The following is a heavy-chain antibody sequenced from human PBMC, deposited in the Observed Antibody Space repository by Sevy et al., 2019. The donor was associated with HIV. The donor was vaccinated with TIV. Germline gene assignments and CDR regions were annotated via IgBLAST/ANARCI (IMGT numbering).Heavy chain of an antibody. CDR1: GFTFSNYA. D-gene: IGHD2-2*01. CDR3: AREGCSKPHDY. Sequence: GGSLRLSCAASGFTFSNYAMSWVRQAPGKGLEWVSTFSFGGGEINYADSLKGRFTISRNNSKTTLYLQMNSLRAEDTALYYCAREGCSKPHDYWGQGTLVTVSS. V-gene: IGHV3-23*01. CDR2: FSFGGGEI. J-gene: IGHJ4*02.